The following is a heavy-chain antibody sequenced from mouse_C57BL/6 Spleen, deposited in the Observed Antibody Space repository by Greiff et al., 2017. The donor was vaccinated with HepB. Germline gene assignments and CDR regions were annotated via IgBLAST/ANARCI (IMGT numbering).Heavy chain of an antibody. CDR3: ARSSDSRSSWFAY. CDR2: INPYNGGT. J-gene: IGHJ3*01. D-gene: IGHD1-1*01. Sequence: VQLQQPGPVLVKPGASVKMSCKASGYTFTDYYMNWVKQSHGKSLEWIGVINPYNGGTSYNQKFKGKATLTVDKSSSTAYMELNSLTSEDSAVYYGARSSDSRSSWFAYWGQGTLVTVSA. V-gene: IGHV1-19*01. CDR1: GYTFTDYY.